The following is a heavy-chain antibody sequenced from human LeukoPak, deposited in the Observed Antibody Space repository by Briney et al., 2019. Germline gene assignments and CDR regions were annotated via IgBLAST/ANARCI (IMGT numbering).Heavy chain of an antibody. CDR3: ARQTYYDILTGYYPENFDY. D-gene: IGHD3-9*01. V-gene: IGHV4-39*01. CDR1: GGSISSSSYY. J-gene: IGHJ4*02. Sequence: PSETLSLTCTVSGGSISSSSYYWGWIRQPPGKGLEWIGSIYYSGSTYYNPSLKSRVTISVDTSKNQFSLKLSSVTAADTAVHYCARQTYYDILTGYYPENFDYWGQGTLVTVSS. CDR2: IYYSGST.